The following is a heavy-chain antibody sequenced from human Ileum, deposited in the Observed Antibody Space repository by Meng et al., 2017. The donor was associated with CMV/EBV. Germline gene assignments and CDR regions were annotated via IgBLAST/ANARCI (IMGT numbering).Heavy chain of an antibody. V-gene: IGHV3-23*03. CDR2: IYTSNSGT. CDR3: ARGWSGGIDYYIDF. J-gene: IGHJ4*02. Sequence: GESLKISCAASGFTFGDYAMGWVRQAPGKGLEWVSVIYTSNSGTRYADSVKGRFTISRDNSKNTLFLQMDSLRAEDTARYYCARGWSGGIDYYIDFWGQGNLVTVSS. CDR1: GFTFGDYA. D-gene: IGHD4/OR15-4a*01.